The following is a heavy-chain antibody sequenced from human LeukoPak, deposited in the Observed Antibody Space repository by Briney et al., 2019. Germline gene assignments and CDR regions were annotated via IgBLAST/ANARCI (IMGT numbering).Heavy chain of an antibody. J-gene: IGHJ1*01. Sequence: SGTLSLTCAVSGGSISSSNWWSWVRQPPGKGLEWIGEIYHSGSTNYNPSLKSRLTVSLDTSKNQFSLKLISVTAADTAVYYCARGEISSWYQYFQHWGQGTLVTVSS. D-gene: IGHD6-13*01. CDR2: IYHSGST. CDR1: GGSISSSNW. V-gene: IGHV4-4*02. CDR3: ARGEISSWYQYFQH.